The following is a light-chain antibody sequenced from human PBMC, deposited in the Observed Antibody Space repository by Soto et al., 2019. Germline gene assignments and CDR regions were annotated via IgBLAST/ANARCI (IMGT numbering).Light chain of an antibody. J-gene: IGLJ2*01. CDR3: SSYAGSNNVV. Sequence: QSALTQPPSASGSPDRSVTIPCPGPSIDVGGYNYFSWYQQHPGKAPKLMIYEVSKRPSGVPDRFSGSKSGNTASLTVSGLQAEDEADYYCSSYAGSNNVVFGGGTKLTVL. V-gene: IGLV2-8*01. CDR2: EVS. CDR1: SIDVGGYNY.